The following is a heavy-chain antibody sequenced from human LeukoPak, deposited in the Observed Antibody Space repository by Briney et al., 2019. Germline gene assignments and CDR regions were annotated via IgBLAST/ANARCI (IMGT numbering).Heavy chain of an antibody. J-gene: IGHJ3*02. Sequence: PSETLSLTCAVYGGPFSGYYWSWIRQPPGKGLEWIGEINHSGSTNYNPSLKSRVTISVDTSKNQFSLKLSSVTATDTAVYYCARWGDYVAFDIWGQGTMVTVSS. V-gene: IGHV4-34*01. D-gene: IGHD4-17*01. CDR3: ARWGDYVAFDI. CDR2: INHSGST. CDR1: GGPFSGYY.